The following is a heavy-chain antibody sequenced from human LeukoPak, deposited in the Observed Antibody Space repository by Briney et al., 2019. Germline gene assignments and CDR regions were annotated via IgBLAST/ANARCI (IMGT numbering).Heavy chain of an antibody. CDR2: ITYAGSNK. D-gene: IGHD1-26*01. CDR1: GFTFSSYG. Sequence: GRSLRLSCAPSGFTFSSYGMNSVRKTPGKRLGFGPVITYAGSNKDHADAVKGRLTISRDNSKNKLYLQLNSLRAEDTAVYYCAKSRIMGALRAEYLQPSGQGILVTVSS. CDR3: AKSRIMGALRAEYLQP. J-gene: IGHJ1*01. V-gene: IGHV3-30*18.